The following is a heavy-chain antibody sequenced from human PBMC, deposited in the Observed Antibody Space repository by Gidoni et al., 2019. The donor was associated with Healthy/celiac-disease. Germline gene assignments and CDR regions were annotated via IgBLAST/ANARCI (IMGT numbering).Heavy chain of an antibody. J-gene: IGHJ5*02. CDR2: ISSSSGYI. Sequence: EVQLVESGGGLVKPGGSLRLSCAASGFTFSSYSMNWVRQAPGKGREWVSSISSSSGYIYYADSVKGRFTITRDNSKNSRYLQTNSLRADYTAVYYCARRDYYDSSCYYYPWGQGTLVTVSS. CDR3: ARRDYYDSSCYYYP. D-gene: IGHD3-22*01. CDR1: GFTFSSYS. V-gene: IGHV3-21*01.